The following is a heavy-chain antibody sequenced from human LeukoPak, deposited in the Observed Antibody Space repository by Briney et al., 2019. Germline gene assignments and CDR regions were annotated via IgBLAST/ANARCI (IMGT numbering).Heavy chain of an antibody. CDR2: ISAYNGNT. Sequence: ASVKVSCKASGYTFTSYGISWVRQAPGQGLEWMGWISAYNGNTNYAQKLQGRVTMTTDTSTSTAYMELSSLRSEDTAVYYCARAGVEVTAILRTYNWFDPWGQGTLVTVSS. CDR1: GYTFTSYG. J-gene: IGHJ5*02. V-gene: IGHV1-18*01. D-gene: IGHD2-21*02. CDR3: ARAGVEVTAILRTYNWFDP.